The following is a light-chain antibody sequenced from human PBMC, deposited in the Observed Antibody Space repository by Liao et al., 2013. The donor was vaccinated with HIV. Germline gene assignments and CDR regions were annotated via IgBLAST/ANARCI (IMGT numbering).Light chain of an antibody. CDR2: FDN. J-gene: IGLJ2*01. V-gene: IGLV3-21*01. Sequence: SYVLTQPPSVSVAPGQTARITCGGNNIGSKSVHWHQQKPGQAPVMVMSFDNDRPSGIPERFSGSNSGNTATLTISRVEAGDEADYYCQVWDSSSVVFGGGTKLTVL. CDR1: NIGSKS. CDR3: QVWDSSSVV.